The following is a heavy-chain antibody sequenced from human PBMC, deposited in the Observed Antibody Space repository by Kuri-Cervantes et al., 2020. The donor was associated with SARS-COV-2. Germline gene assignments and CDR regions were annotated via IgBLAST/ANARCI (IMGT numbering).Heavy chain of an antibody. V-gene: IGHV3-30*03. CDR1: GFTFSSYG. CDR3: ARVPNYYGSGSYYNYYYYYGMDV. D-gene: IGHD3-10*01. J-gene: IGHJ6*02. Sequence: LSLTCAASGFTFSSYGMHWVRQAPGKGLEWVAVISYDGSNKYYADSVKGRFTISRDNSKNTLYLQMNSLRAEDTAVYYCARVPNYYGSGSYYNYYYYYGMDVWGQGTTVTVSS. CDR2: ISYDGSNK.